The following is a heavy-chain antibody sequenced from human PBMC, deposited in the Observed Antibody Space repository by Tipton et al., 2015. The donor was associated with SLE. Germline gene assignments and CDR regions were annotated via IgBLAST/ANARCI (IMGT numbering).Heavy chain of an antibody. CDR1: GFTFSNYG. J-gene: IGHJ6*03. V-gene: IGHV3-74*01. Sequence: SLRLSCAASGFTFSNYGMSWVRQAPGKGLGWVSRINGDGSMTTYADFVKGQFTISRDNAKNTLYLEMNSLRADDTAVYYCARGGYYYYVDVWGMGTTVTVSS. CDR2: INGDGSMT. D-gene: IGHD1-26*01. CDR3: ARGGYYYYVDV.